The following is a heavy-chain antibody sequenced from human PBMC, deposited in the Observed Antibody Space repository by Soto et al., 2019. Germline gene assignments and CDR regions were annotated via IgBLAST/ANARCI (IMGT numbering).Heavy chain of an antibody. Sequence: GGSLRLSCAASGFIFDDYGMHWVRQAPGKGLEWVSGISWNSGSIGYADSVKGRFIISRDNAKNSLYLQMNNLRPEDTAFYFCAKVSTTHTFGPLDPWGQGTLVTVSS. D-gene: IGHD1-1*01. CDR3: AKVSTTHTFGPLDP. V-gene: IGHV3-9*01. J-gene: IGHJ5*02. CDR1: GFIFDDYG. CDR2: ISWNSGSI.